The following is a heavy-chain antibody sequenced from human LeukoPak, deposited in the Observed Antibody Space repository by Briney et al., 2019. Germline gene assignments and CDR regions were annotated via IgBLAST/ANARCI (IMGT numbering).Heavy chain of an antibody. J-gene: IGHJ4*02. CDR2: ISYDGSNK. CDR1: GFTFSSYA. D-gene: IGHD2-15*01. V-gene: IGHV3-30-3*01. CDR3: ARLSSSYHHYNTEIDY. Sequence: GGSLRLSCAASGFTFSSYAMHWVRQAPGKGLEWVAVISYDGSNKYYADSVKGRFTISRDNSKNTLYLQMNSLRAEDTAVYYCARLSSSYHHYNTEIDYWGQGTLVTVSS.